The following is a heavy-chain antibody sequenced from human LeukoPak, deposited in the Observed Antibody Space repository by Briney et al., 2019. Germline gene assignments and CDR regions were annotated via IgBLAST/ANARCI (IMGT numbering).Heavy chain of an antibody. D-gene: IGHD6-13*01. CDR3: ARESSLGYSSFQNWFDP. CDR2: IYYSGST. J-gene: IGHJ5*02. V-gene: IGHV4-59*01. CDR1: GGSISSYY. Sequence: SETLSLTCTVSGGSISSYYWSWIRQPPGKGLEWIGYIYYSGSTNYNPSLKSRVTISVDTSKNQFSLKLSSVTAADTAVYHCARESSLGYSSFQNWFDPWGQGTLVTVSS.